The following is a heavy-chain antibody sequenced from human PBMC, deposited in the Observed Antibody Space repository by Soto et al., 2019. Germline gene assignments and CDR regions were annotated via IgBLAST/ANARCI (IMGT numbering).Heavy chain of an antibody. CDR3: AAEVVPAATDAFDI. CDR2: IYDNGST. D-gene: IGHD2-2*01. V-gene: IGHV4-59*01. J-gene: IGHJ3*02. CDR1: GGPISGYY. Sequence: SETLSLTCTVSGGPISGYYWTWIRQPPGKGLEWVGYIYDNGSTDFNSSLRSRVTMSEDKSKNQFSLRLSSVTAADTAVYYCAAEVVPAATDAFDIWGQGTMVTVSS.